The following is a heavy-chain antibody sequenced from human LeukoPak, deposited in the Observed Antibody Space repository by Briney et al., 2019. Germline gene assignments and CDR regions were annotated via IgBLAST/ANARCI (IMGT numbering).Heavy chain of an antibody. D-gene: IGHD3-22*01. Sequence: GGSLRLSCAASGFTFSSYSMNWVRQAPGKGLEWVSSISSSSSYIYYADSVKGRLTISRDNAKNSLYLQMNSLRAEDTAVYYCAREIIVVGGHFDYWGQGTLVTVSS. J-gene: IGHJ4*02. V-gene: IGHV3-21*01. CDR3: AREIIVVGGHFDY. CDR1: GFTFSSYS. CDR2: ISSSSSYI.